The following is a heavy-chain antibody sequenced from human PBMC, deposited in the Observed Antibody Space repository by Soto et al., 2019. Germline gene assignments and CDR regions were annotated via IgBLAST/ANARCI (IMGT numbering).Heavy chain of an antibody. D-gene: IGHD5-18*01. J-gene: IGHJ4*02. CDR3: ARDLSYGLCDY. CDR2: INPNSGGT. V-gene: IGHV1-2*06. CDR1: GYIVTDYY. Sequence: QVQLVQSGAEVKKPGASVKVSCKASGYIVTDYYMHWVRQAPGQELGWMGRINPNSGGTNYAQKLQGRVTMTTDTSTSTAYMELRSLRSDDTAVYYCARDLSYGLCDYWGQGTLVTVSS.